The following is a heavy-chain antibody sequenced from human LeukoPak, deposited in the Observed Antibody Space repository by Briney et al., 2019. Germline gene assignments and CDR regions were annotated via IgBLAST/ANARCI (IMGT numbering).Heavy chain of an antibody. Sequence: GGSLRLSCAASGFAFSSYAMSWVRQAPGKGLEWVSFISDRGGSTYYADSVKGRFTISRDNSKNTLYLQMNSLRAEDTAVYYCARDHHIDYYYDSSGYSEGFDYWGQGTLVTVSS. V-gene: IGHV3-23*01. CDR2: ISDRGGST. CDR3: ARDHHIDYYYDSSGYSEGFDY. CDR1: GFAFSSYA. D-gene: IGHD3-22*01. J-gene: IGHJ4*02.